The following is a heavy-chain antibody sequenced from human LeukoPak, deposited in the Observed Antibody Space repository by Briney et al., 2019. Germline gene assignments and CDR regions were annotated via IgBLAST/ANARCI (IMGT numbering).Heavy chain of an antibody. V-gene: IGHV4-39*07. D-gene: IGHD6-19*01. CDR2: IYYSGIT. J-gene: IGHJ5*01. Sequence: ASETLSLTCTVSGVSISTIGYYWGWIRQPPGKGLECIGSIYYSGITYYNPSLKSRVTISIDTSNNQFSLTLSSVTAADTAFYYCARDPKSAVAADWFDPWGQGTLVTVSS. CDR3: ARDPKSAVAADWFDP. CDR1: GVSISTIGYY.